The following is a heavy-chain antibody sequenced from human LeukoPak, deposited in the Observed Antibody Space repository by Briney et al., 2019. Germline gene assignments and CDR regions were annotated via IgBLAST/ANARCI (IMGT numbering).Heavy chain of an antibody. CDR2: IYSGGST. V-gene: IGHV3-53*01. J-gene: IGHJ3*02. Sequence: GGSLRLSCAASRFTFSSYWMNWVRQAPGKGLEWVSVIYSGGSTYYADSVKGRFTISRDNSKNTLYLQMNSLRAEDTAVYYCARALMYYDILTGRDAFDIWGQGTMVTVSS. D-gene: IGHD3-9*01. CDR3: ARALMYYDILTGRDAFDI. CDR1: RFTFSSYW.